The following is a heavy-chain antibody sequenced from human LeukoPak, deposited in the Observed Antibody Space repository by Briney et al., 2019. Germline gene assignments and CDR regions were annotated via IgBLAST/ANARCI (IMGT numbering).Heavy chain of an antibody. V-gene: IGHV1-2*02. CDR1: GYTLTGYY. Sequence: GASVKVSCKVSGYTLTGYYMHWVRQAPGQGLEWMGWINPNSGGTNYAQKFQGGVTMTRDTSISTAYMELSRLRSDDTAVYYCARDHGGYYYDSSGYREYWYFDLWGRGTLVTVSS. D-gene: IGHD3-22*01. CDR2: INPNSGGT. J-gene: IGHJ2*01. CDR3: ARDHGGYYYDSSGYREYWYFDL.